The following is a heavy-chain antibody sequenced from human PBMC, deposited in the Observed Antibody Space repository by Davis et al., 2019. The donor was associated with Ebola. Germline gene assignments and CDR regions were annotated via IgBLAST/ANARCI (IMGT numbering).Heavy chain of an antibody. CDR3: ARDNSFWTTDY. CDR2: LKPSDGST. CDR1: GYTFTSYG. Sequence: ASVKVSCKASGYTFTSYGISWVRQAPGQGLEWMGILKPSDGSTSYAQNFQGRVSMTRDTSTSTVYMELSSLRSEDTAVYYCARDNSFWTTDYWGQGTLVTVSS. J-gene: IGHJ4*02. V-gene: IGHV1-46*01. D-gene: IGHD3/OR15-3a*01.